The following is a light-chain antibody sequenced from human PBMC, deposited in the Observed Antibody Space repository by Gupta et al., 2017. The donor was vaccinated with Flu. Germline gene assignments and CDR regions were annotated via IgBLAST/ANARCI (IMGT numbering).Light chain of an antibody. Sequence: QSVLTQPPSASGTPGQRVTISCSGSSSNIGSNYVYWYQQHPGTAPKLLIYMNNQRPAGVPDRFSGSKSATSASLAISGLRSEDEDDYYCAAWDDSLSGPGVFGGGTKLTVL. CDR2: MNN. J-gene: IGLJ3*02. CDR1: SSNIGSNY. V-gene: IGLV1-47*01. CDR3: AAWDDSLSGPGV.